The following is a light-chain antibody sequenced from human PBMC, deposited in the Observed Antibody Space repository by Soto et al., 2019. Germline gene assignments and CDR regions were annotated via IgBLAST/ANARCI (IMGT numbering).Light chain of an antibody. Sequence: EIVLTQSPGTLSLSPGERATLSCRASQSVSSSYLAWYQQKGGQAPRLLIYGASRRATGIPDRFSGSGSGTDFTLTSSRLEPEDFAVYYCQQYGSSYTFGQGTKLEIK. V-gene: IGKV3-20*01. CDR3: QQYGSSYT. J-gene: IGKJ2*01. CDR2: GAS. CDR1: QSVSSSY.